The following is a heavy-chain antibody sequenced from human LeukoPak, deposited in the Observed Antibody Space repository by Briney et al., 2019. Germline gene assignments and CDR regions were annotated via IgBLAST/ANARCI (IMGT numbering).Heavy chain of an antibody. Sequence: PGGSLRLSCAASGFTFSSYWMSWVRQAPGKGLEWVANIKQDGSEKYYVDSVKGRFTISRDNAKNSLYLQMNSLRAEDTAVYYCARETPFIYDSSGYHDAFDIWGQGTMVTVSS. CDR2: IKQDGSEK. CDR1: GFTFSSYW. V-gene: IGHV3-7*01. D-gene: IGHD3-22*01. J-gene: IGHJ3*02. CDR3: ARETPFIYDSSGYHDAFDI.